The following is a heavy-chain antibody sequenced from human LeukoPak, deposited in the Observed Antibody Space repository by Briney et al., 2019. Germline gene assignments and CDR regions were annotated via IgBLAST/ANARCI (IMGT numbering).Heavy chain of an antibody. V-gene: IGHV3-23*01. CDR3: ARPRGSSTSLNYYYGMDV. CDR2: IIGSGGST. D-gene: IGHD2-2*01. J-gene: IGHJ6*02. Sequence: GGSLRLSCAASGFTFSSYAMSWVRQVPGKGLEWVSSIIGSGGSTYYADSVKGRFTISRDNAKNSLYLQMNSLRAEDTAVYYCARPRGSSTSLNYYYGMDVWGQGTTVTVSS. CDR1: GFTFSSYA.